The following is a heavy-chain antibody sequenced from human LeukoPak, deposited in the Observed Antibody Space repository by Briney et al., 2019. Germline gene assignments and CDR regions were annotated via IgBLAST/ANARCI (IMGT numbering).Heavy chain of an antibody. CDR3: ARGQQWLQTDY. J-gene: IGHJ4*02. D-gene: IGHD6-19*01. CDR1: GGSISSSSYY. V-gene: IGHV4-39*07. CDR2: IYYSGST. Sequence: PSETLSLTCTVSGGSISSSSYYWGWIRQPPGKGLEWIGSIYYSGSTYYNPSLKSRVTISVDTSKNQFSLKLSSVTAADTAVYYCARGQQWLQTDYWGQGTLVTVSS.